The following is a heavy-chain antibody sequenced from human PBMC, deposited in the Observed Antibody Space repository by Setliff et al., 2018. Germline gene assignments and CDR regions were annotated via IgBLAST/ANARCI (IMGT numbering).Heavy chain of an antibody. CDR2: VSYDGNNK. CDR3: ARGTTLTRAAAGYYFDS. V-gene: IGHV3-30-3*01. Sequence: AGGSLRLSCAASGFNFSSFAMHWVRQAPGKGLEWVAIVSYDGNNKYYANSVKGRFTISRDNSKNTLYVRMNSLRGDDTAVYYCARGTTLTRAAAGYYFDSWGRGTLV. D-gene: IGHD6-13*01. CDR1: GFNFSSFA. J-gene: IGHJ4*02.